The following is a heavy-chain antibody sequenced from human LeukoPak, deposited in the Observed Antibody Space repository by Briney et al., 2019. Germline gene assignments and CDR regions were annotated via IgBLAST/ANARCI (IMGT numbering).Heavy chain of an antibody. CDR3: ARDQYGSGSFDY. D-gene: IGHD3-10*01. J-gene: IGHJ4*02. V-gene: IGHV3-53*01. Sequence: GVPLRLSCAASVFPFSSNYMSGVRQARGEGLEWVSVIDSGGSTYYADSVKGRFTISRDNSKNTLYLQMNSLRAEDTAVYYCARDQYGSGSFDYWGQGTLVTVSS. CDR2: IDSGGST. CDR1: VFPFSSNY.